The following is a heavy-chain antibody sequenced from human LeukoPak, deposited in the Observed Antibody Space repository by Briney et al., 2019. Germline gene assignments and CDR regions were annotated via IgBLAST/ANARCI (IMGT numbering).Heavy chain of an antibody. D-gene: IGHD6-13*01. J-gene: IGHJ2*01. CDR1: GFTFSSYD. Sequence: GGSLRLSCAASGFTFSSYDIHWVRHATGKGLEWVSGIGTAGEIYYPGSVKGRFTISRENAKNSLYLQMNSLRAGDTAVYCSTWYSRYFDLWGRGTLVTVSS. V-gene: IGHV3-13*01. CDR3: TWYSRYFDL. CDR2: IGTAGEI.